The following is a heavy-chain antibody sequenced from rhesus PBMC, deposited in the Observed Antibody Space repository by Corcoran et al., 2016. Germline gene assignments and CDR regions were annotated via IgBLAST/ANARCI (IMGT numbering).Heavy chain of an antibody. CDR3: ARVDGSRHIDY. J-gene: IGHJ4*01. CDR1: GDSISSGYG. V-gene: IGHV4S7*01. CDR2: IYRSTGNT. D-gene: IGHD4-29*01. Sequence: QVQLKESGPGLVKPSETLSLTCAVSGDSISSGYGWGWIRQPPGKGLEWIVTIYRSTGNTYYDPSHKSRVTISKDTSKNQLSLKLSSVTAADTAMYYCARVDGSRHIDYWGQGVLVTVSS.